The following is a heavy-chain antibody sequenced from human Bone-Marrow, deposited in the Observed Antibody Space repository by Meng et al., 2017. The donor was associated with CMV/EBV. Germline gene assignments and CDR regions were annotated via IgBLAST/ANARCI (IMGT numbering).Heavy chain of an antibody. D-gene: IGHD1-7*01. J-gene: IGHJ4*02. CDR1: GFTFSSYA. CDR3: ARGPLLYNWNYSLLDY. Sequence: GGSLRLSCAASGFTFSSYAMHWVRQAPGKGLEWVAVISYDGSNKYYAHSVKGRFTISRDNSKNTLYLQMNSLRAEDTAVYYCARGPLLYNWNYSLLDYWGQGTLVTVSS. V-gene: IGHV3-30*04. CDR2: ISYDGSNK.